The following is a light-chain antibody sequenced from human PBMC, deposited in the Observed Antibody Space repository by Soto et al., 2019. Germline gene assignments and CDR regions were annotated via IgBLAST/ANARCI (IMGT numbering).Light chain of an antibody. J-gene: IGLJ2*01. CDR3: LSYACNSIWL. V-gene: IGLV2-14*01. CDR1: SSDVGGYNY. Sequence: QSVLTQPASLSGSPGQSITISCTGTSSDVGGYNYVSWYQQQSGKAPKLMIHEVSNRPSGEPNRFSGSKPGNTASLTISGLLAQDEADYFCLSYACNSIWLFGGGTKVTVL. CDR2: EVS.